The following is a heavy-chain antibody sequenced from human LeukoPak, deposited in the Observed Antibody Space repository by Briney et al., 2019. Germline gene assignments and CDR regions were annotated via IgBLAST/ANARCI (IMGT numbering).Heavy chain of an antibody. CDR3: AARRVTSSDSTQENWFDP. CDR2: IYYSGST. J-gene: IGHJ5*02. Sequence: PSETLSLTCTVSGGSISSYYWSWIRQPPGKGLEWIGYIYYSGSTNYNPSLKSRVTISIDTSQNQISLKVTSVTAADTAVYYCAARRVTSSDSTQENWFDPWGQGALVTVSS. D-gene: IGHD2-21*02. V-gene: IGHV4-59*08. CDR1: GGSISSYY.